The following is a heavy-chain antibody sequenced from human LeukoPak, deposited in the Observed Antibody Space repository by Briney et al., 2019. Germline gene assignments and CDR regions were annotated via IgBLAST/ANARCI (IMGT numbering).Heavy chain of an antibody. CDR2: IYPSDSDT. Sequence: GESLKISCKGSGYSFTNYWIGWVRQMPGKGLEWVGVIYPSDSDTRDSPSFQGQVTISVDKSTNIAYLQWNSLKASDAAMYYCGRIGTTTATSWFDPWGQGTLVTVSS. V-gene: IGHV5-51*01. CDR1: GYSFTNYW. J-gene: IGHJ5*02. CDR3: GRIGTTTATSWFDP. D-gene: IGHD1/OR15-1a*01.